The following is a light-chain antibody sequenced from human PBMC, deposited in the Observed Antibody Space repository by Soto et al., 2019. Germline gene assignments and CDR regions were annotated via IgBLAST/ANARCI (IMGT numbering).Light chain of an antibody. J-gene: IGKJ1*01. Sequence: DIQITQSPASLSASVRDRVTITCLAGQSVGSYLNWYQQKXGKAPKXXSYAASSLQSGVPSRISGRGSGTVFTLTISSLIPEDCETYYCQQSYNTPWTFGQGTKVDIK. CDR3: QQSYNTPWT. V-gene: IGKV1-39*01. CDR2: AAS. CDR1: QSVGSY.